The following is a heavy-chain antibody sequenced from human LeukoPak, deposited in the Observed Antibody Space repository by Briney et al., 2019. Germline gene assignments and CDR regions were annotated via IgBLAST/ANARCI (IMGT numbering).Heavy chain of an antibody. CDR3: AELGITMIGGV. CDR1: GFTFSCFE. Sequence: GGSLRLSCAASGFTFSCFEMKRVRPAPGEGLEWVSYISSSGSTIYYADSVKGRFTISRDNAKNSLYLQMNSLRAEDTAVYYCAELGITMIGGVWGKGTTVTISS. V-gene: IGHV3-48*03. J-gene: IGHJ6*04. D-gene: IGHD3-10*02. CDR2: ISSSGSTI.